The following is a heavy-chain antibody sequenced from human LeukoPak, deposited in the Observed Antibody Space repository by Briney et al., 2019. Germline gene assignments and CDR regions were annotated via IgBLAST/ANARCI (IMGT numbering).Heavy chain of an antibody. V-gene: IGHV4-38-2*01. J-gene: IGHJ5*02. CDR3: ASTICSVGSCGSFDP. D-gene: IGHD2-15*01. CDR1: GYSISSGYY. Sequence: SETLSLTCAVSGYSISSGYYWGWIRQPPGKGLEWIGSIYHSGSTYYNPSLKSRVTISVDTSKNQFSLKLSSVSAADAAVYYCASTICSVGSCGSFDPWGQTTPVTVSS. CDR2: IYHSGST.